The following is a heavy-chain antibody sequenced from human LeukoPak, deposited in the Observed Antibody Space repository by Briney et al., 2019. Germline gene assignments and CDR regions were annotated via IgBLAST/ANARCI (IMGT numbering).Heavy chain of an antibody. CDR1: GRGISSYV. V-gene: IGHV3-21*01. Sequence: PGGSLRLSCTASGRGISSYVMNWIRQAPGKGLEWVSSVSDRSGYIYYADSVKGRFTISRDNAKNSLYLQMNSLRAEDTAVYYCARAMVRGAVNWFDPWGQGTLVTVSS. D-gene: IGHD3-10*01. CDR3: ARAMVRGAVNWFDP. J-gene: IGHJ5*02. CDR2: VSDRSGYI.